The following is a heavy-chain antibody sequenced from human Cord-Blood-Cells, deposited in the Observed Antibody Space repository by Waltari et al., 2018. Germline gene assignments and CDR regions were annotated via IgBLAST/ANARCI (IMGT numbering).Heavy chain of an antibody. CDR2: IKSKTDGGTT. CDR3: TTSFGPWELLLDY. Sequence: EVQLLESGGGLVQPGGSLRLSCAASGFTFSNAWMSWVRQAPGKGLEWVGRIKSKTDGGTTDYAAPVKGRFTISRDDSKNTLYLQMNSLKTEDTAVYYCTTSFGPWELLLDYWGQGTLVTVSS. V-gene: IGHV3-15*01. J-gene: IGHJ4*02. CDR1: GFTFSNAW. D-gene: IGHD1-26*01.